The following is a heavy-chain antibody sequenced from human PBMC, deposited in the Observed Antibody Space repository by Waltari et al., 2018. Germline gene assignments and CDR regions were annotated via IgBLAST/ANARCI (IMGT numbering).Heavy chain of an antibody. V-gene: IGHV4-38-2*01. CDR3: ARHSSTEGWDY. CDR2: IYHSGST. J-gene: IGHJ4*02. Sequence: QVQLQESGPGLVKPSETLSLTCAVSGYSISSGYYWGWIRQPPGKGLEGIGSIYHSGSTYYNPSLKSRVTISVDTSKNQFSLKLSSVTAADTAVYYCARHSSTEGWDYWGQGTLVTVSS. D-gene: IGHD6-13*01. CDR1: GYSISSGYY.